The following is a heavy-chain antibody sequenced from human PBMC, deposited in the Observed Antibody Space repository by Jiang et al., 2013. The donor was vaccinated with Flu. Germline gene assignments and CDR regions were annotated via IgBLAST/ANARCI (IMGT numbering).Heavy chain of an antibody. CDR3: ARLRHYYGSGSYYNGDFDY. V-gene: IGHV2-5*02. CDR2: DDDK. Sequence: DDDKRYSPSLKSRLTITKDTSKNQVVLTMTNMDPVDTATYYCARLRHYYGSGSYYNGDFDYWGQGTLVTVSS. D-gene: IGHD3-10*01. J-gene: IGHJ4*02.